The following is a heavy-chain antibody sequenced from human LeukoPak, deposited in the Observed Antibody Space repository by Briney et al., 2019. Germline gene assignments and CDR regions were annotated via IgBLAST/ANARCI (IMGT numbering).Heavy chain of an antibody. CDR1: GFTFSSYS. Sequence: GGSLRLSCAASGFTFSSYSMNWVRQAPGKGLEWVSSISSSSSYIYHADSVKGRFTISRDDAKNSLYLQMNSLRAEDTAVYYCARDLRLDYWGQGTLVTVSS. CDR3: ARDLRLDY. J-gene: IGHJ4*02. CDR2: ISSSSSYI. V-gene: IGHV3-21*01.